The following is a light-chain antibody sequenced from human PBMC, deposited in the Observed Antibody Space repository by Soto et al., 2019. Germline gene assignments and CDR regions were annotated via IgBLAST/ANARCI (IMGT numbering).Light chain of an antibody. J-gene: IGLJ3*02. CDR1: SSDVGDYNY. CDR3: SSYAGRNNWV. V-gene: IGLV2-8*01. Sequence: QSALTQPPSASGSPGQSVTISCTGTSSDVGDYNYVSWYQQHPGKAPKLMIYEVSKRPSGVPDRFSGSKSGNTASLTVSGLQAEEEADYYCSSYAGRNNWVFGGGTKLTVL. CDR2: EVS.